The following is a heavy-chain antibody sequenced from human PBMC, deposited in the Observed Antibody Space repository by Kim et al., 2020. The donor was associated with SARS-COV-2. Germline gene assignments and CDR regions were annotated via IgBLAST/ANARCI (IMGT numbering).Heavy chain of an antibody. CDR2: MNPNSGKT. J-gene: IGHJ2*01. CDR1: GYTFTNYE. D-gene: IGHD3-10*01. CDR3: ARAVRARVQSGSLFSRCGYLDL. V-gene: IGHV1-8*01. Sequence: ASVKVSCRTSGYTFTNYELNWVRQAAGQGLEWMGWMNPNSGKTGYAQKFQGRVTMTRDTAERVAYMELSNLRSDDTAVYYCARAVRARVQSGSLFSRCGYLDLWGGGTLVTVSS.